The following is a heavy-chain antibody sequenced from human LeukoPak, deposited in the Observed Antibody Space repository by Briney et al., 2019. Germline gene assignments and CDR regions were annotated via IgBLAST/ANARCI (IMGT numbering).Heavy chain of an antibody. V-gene: IGHV5-51*01. CDR2: IFPSDSDT. Sequence: GESLKISCKGSGYSFSTHWIGWVRQMPGKGLEWMGIIFPSDSDTRYSPSFQGQVTISADRSITTAYLQWSSLRASDTAMYHCARRLKISQGGTTDYWGQGTLVTVSS. J-gene: IGHJ4*02. CDR3: ARRLKISQGGTTDY. CDR1: GYSFSTHW. D-gene: IGHD1-1*01.